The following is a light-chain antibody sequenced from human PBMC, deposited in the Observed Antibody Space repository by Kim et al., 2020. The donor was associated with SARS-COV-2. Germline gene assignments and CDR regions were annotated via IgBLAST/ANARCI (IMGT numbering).Light chain of an antibody. V-gene: IGKV1-8*01. CDR1: QGISSY. CDR2: AAS. CDR3: KQYYSYPPLT. Sequence: STGDRVPITCRASQGISSYLAWYQQKPGKAPKLLIYAASTLQSGVPSRFSGSGSGTDFTLTISCLQSEDFATYYCKQYYSYPPLTFGGGTKVDIK. J-gene: IGKJ4*01.